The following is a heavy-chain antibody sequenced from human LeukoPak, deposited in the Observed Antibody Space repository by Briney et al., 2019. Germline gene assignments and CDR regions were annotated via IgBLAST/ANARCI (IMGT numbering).Heavy chain of an antibody. CDR3: ARVGILYYDSSGGLDY. D-gene: IGHD3-22*01. CDR2: ISSSGSTI. J-gene: IGHJ4*02. Sequence: PGGSLRLSCAASGFTFSSWSMNWIRQAPGKGLEWISYISSSGSTIYYADSVKGRFTISRDNAKNSLYLQMNSLRAEDTAVYYCARVGILYYDSSGGLDYWGQGTLVTVSS. V-gene: IGHV3-11*01. CDR1: GFTFSSWS.